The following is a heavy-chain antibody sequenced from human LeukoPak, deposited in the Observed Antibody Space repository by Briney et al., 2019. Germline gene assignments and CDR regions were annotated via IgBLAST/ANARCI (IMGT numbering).Heavy chain of an antibody. V-gene: IGHV4-59*01. J-gene: IGHJ5*02. CDR3: ARAAYYYDSSGYYPRWFDP. CDR2: ICYSGST. Sequence: SETLSLTCTVSGGSISSYYWSWIRQPPGKGLEWIGYICYSGSTNYNPSLKSRVTISVDTSKNQFSLKLSSVTAADTAVYYCARAAYYYDSSGYYPRWFDPWGQGTLVTVSS. D-gene: IGHD3-22*01. CDR1: GGSISSYY.